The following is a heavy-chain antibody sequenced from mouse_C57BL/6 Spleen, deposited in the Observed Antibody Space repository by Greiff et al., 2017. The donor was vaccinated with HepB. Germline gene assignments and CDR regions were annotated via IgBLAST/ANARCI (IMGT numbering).Heavy chain of an antibody. CDR2: INPNNGGT. J-gene: IGHJ4*01. CDR1: GYTFTDYY. CDR3: ARSKVFYDGYYEAMDY. D-gene: IGHD2-3*01. V-gene: IGHV1-26*01. Sequence: EVQLQQSGPELVKPGASVKISCKASGYTFTDYYMNWVKQSHGKSLEWIGDINPNNGGTSYNQKFKGKATLTVDKSSSTAYMELRSLTSEDSAVYYCARSKVFYDGYYEAMDYWGQGTSVTVSS.